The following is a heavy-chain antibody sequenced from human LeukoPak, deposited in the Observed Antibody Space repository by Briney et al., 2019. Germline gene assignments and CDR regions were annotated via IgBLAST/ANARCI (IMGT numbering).Heavy chain of an antibody. CDR1: GYTFTSYY. D-gene: IGHD2-21*02. CDR3: ARGLGVVVTAIQSGYFQH. V-gene: IGHV1-46*01. J-gene: IGHJ1*01. CDR2: INPSGGST. Sequence: ASVKVSCKASGYTFTSYYMHWVRQAPGQGLEWMGIINPSGGSTSYAQKFQGRVTMTRDTSTSTVYMELSSLRSEDTAVYYCARGLGVVVTAIQSGYFQHWGQGTLVTVSS.